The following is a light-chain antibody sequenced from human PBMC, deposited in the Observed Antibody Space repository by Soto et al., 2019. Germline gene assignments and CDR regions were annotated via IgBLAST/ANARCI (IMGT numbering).Light chain of an antibody. V-gene: IGLV1-40*01. CDR1: SSNIGAGYD. J-gene: IGLJ2*01. Sequence: QSVLTQPPSVSGAPGQRVTISCTGSSSNIGAGYDVHWYQQLPGTAPKLLIYGNSNRPSGVPDRFSGSKSGTSASLAITGLQAEDEADDSSQSYDSSLSGPVVFGGGTKLTLL. CDR3: QSYDSSLSGPVV. CDR2: GNS.